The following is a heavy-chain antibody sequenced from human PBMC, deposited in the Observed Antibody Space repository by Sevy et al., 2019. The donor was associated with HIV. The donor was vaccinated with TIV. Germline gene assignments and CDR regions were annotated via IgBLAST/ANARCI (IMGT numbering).Heavy chain of an antibody. J-gene: IGHJ4*02. V-gene: IGHV3-21*06. Sequence: GGSLRLSCAGSGFTFSTYAMSWVRQAPGKGLEWVSSISGRSSYIHYADSVRGRFTISRDNAKNSLYLQMNSLRADDTAVYFCARDGGCSSTSCLLYFDSWGQGALVTVSS. CDR1: GFTFSTYA. CDR3: ARDGGCSSTSCLLYFDS. CDR2: ISGRSSYI. D-gene: IGHD2-2*01.